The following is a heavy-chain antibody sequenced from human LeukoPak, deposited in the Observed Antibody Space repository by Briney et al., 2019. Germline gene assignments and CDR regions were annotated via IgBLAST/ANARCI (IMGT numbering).Heavy chain of an antibody. CDR3: ALHSIIAYGSGYFQH. J-gene: IGHJ1*01. CDR2: ISGSGGST. V-gene: IGHV3-23*01. D-gene: IGHD3-10*01. Sequence: GGSLRLSCAASGFTFSSYAMSWVRQAPGKGLEWVSAISGSGGSTYYADSVKGRFTISRDNSKNTLYLQMNSLRAEDTAVYYRALHSIIAYGSGYFQHWGQGTLVTVSS. CDR1: GFTFSSYA.